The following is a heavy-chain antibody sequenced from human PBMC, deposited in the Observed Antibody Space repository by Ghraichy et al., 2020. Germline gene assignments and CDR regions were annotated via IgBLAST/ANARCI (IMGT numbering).Heavy chain of an antibody. CDR3: ARVGYGDYLEA. V-gene: IGHV3-30*04. CDR2: ISSDGKRI. J-gene: IGHJ4*02. D-gene: IGHD5-12*01. Sequence: LSLTCVASGFPLGNYAMHWVRQAPGKGLEWMAVISSDGKRINYADSVRGRFTVSRDNSKDTLYLQLDRLRVDDTAVFFCARVGYGDYLEAWGQGTLVTVSS. CDR1: GFPLGNYA.